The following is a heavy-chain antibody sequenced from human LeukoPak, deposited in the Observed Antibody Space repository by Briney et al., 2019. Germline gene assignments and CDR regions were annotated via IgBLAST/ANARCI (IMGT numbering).Heavy chain of an antibody. CDR3: ARGNYDFWSGTTNYYFDY. CDR1: GGSISSSSYY. CDR2: IYYSGGT. J-gene: IGHJ4*02. Sequence: SETLSLTCTVSGGSISSSSYYWGWIRQPPGKGLEWIGNIYYSGGTYYNPSLKSRVTISVDTSKNQFSLKLSSVTAADTAVYYCARGNYDFWSGTTNYYFDYWGQGTLVTVSS. D-gene: IGHD3-3*01. V-gene: IGHV4-39*07.